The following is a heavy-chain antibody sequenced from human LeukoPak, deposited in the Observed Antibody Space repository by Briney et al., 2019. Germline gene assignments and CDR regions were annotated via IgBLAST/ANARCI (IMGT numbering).Heavy chain of an antibody. V-gene: IGHV1-3*01. CDR2: INAGNGNT. CDR3: ARKGVARAAFDP. J-gene: IGHJ5*02. Sequence: ASVKVSCKASGYTFTSYAMHWVRQAPGQRLEWMGWINAGNGNTKYSQKFQGRVTITRDTSASTAYMELSSLRSEDTAVYYCARKGVARAAFDPWGQGTLVTVSS. D-gene: IGHD2-8*01. CDR1: GYTFTSYA.